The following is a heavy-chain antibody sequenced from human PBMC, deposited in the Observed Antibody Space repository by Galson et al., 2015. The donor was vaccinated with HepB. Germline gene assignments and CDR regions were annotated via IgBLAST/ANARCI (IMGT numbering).Heavy chain of an antibody. CDR1: GFTFSSYG. D-gene: IGHD3-16*01. V-gene: IGHV3-30*18. Sequence: SLRLSCAASGFTFSSYGMHWVRQAPGKGLEWVAVISYDGSNKYYADSVKGRFTISRDNSKNTLYLQMNSLRAEDTAVYYCAKEVLPIMITFGGVPVDYWGQGTLVTVSS. CDR2: ISYDGSNK. CDR3: AKEVLPIMITFGGVPVDY. J-gene: IGHJ4*02.